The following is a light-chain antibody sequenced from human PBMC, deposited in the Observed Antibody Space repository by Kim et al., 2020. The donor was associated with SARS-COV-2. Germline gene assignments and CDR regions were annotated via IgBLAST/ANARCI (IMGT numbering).Light chain of an antibody. CDR3: QQYGSSSWT. J-gene: IGKJ1*01. CDR1: QSVSSSY. Sequence: PGDRATLSCRASQSVSSSYLAWYQQRPAQAPRLLIYGASSRATGIPDRFSGSGSGTDFTLTISRLQPEDFAVYYCQQYGSSSWTFGQGTKVDIK. CDR2: GAS. V-gene: IGKV3-20*01.